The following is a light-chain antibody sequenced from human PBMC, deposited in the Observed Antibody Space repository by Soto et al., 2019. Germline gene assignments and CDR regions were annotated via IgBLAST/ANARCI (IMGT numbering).Light chain of an antibody. CDR2: GAS. Sequence: EIVMTQFPVTLSVSPGERATLSCRASQSLYSDLAWYQQKPGQAPRLLIYGASSRATGIPARFSGSGSATEFTLTISSLQSEDSAVYYCQQYEDWPPITFGQGTRLEIK. J-gene: IGKJ5*01. CDR3: QQYEDWPPIT. CDR1: QSLYSD. V-gene: IGKV3D-15*01.